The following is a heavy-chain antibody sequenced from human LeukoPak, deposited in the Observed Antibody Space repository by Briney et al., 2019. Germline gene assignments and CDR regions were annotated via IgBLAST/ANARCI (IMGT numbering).Heavy chain of an antibody. D-gene: IGHD1-26*01. V-gene: IGHV3-33*06. CDR1: GFTFSSYA. CDR3: AKPTRGSGSFLIDF. CDR2: IWNDGSDK. J-gene: IGHJ4*02. Sequence: GGSLRLSCAASGFTFSSYAMSWARQAPGKGLEWVAVIWNDGSDKYYADSVKGRFTISRDNSKNTLYLQMNSLRAEDTAVYYCAKPTRGSGSFLIDFWGQGTLVTVSS.